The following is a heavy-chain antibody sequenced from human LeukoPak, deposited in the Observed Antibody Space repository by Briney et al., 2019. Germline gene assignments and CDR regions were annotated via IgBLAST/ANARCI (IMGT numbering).Heavy chain of an antibody. D-gene: IGHD3-9*01. CDR3: FSPPNYDILTGYYTWFDP. Sequence: GSLRLSCVGSGFTFSRYWLNWVRQAPGKGLEWVANMNQDGSEIYYLDSVKGRFTISRDNSKNTLYLQMNSLRAEDTAVYYCFSPPNYDILTGYYTWFDPWGQGTLVTVSS. CDR2: MNQDGSEI. CDR1: GFTFSRYW. V-gene: IGHV3-7*03. J-gene: IGHJ5*02.